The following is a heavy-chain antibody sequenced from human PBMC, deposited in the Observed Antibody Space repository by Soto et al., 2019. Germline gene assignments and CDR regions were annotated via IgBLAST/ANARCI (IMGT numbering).Heavy chain of an antibody. CDR3: ARGVYGSGNYYTGPSAFDI. CDR1: GGTLSDHG. Sequence: QVQLEQSGAEVKKPGSSVKVSCKASGGTLSDHGVAWLRQAPGQGLEWMGGTIPVFNTAKYAQKFKGRVTVTADKFTNIAYMELSRLRSEDTAFYFCARGVYGSGNYYTGPSAFDILGQGTMVIVSS. J-gene: IGHJ3*02. V-gene: IGHV1-69*06. CDR2: TIPVFNTA. D-gene: IGHD3-10*01.